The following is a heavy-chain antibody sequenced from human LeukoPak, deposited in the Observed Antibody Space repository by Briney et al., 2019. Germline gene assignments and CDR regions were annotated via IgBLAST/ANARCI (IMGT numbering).Heavy chain of an antibody. J-gene: IGHJ4*02. D-gene: IGHD6-19*01. V-gene: IGHV4-38-2*02. CDR1: GGSFSGYY. CDR2: IYHSGST. CDR3: ARRSSGWYGDLFDY. Sequence: TSETLSLTCTVSGGSFSGYYWSLIRQPPGKGLEWIGSIYHSGSTYYNPSLKSRGTIAVDTTKNQFSLKLISVTAADTAVYYCARRSSGWYGDLFDYWGQGTLVTVSS.